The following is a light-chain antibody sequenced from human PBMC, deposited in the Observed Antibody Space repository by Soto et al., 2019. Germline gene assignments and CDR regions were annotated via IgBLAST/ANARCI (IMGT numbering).Light chain of an antibody. J-gene: IGLJ2*01. CDR2: DVI. Sequence: QSALTQPPSASGSPGQSVTISCTGTSSDVGRYNYVSWYQQHPGTAPKLMLYDVIKRPSGVPGRFSGSKSGNTASLTVSGLQAEDEADYYCSSYADNDNLLFGGGTKLTVL. CDR3: SSYADNDNLL. CDR1: SSDVGRYNY. V-gene: IGLV2-8*01.